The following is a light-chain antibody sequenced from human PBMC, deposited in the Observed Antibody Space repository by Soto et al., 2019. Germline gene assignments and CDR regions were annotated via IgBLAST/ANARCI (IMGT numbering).Light chain of an antibody. CDR3: QQDSSWPLP. J-gene: IGKJ4*01. CDR1: QDIRSS. Sequence: EIVMTQSPATLSVSPGERVTLSCRASQDIRSSLAWYQQKPGQAPRLLIYGSSIRATGVPATFSGSGSGTEFNLSLSSVLSEHRGVYYCQQDSSWPLPFGGGTKVEI. CDR2: GSS. V-gene: IGKV3-15*01.